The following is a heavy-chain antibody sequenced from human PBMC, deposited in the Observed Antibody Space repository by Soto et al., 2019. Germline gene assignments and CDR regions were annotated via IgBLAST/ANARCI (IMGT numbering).Heavy chain of an antibody. CDR2: INPNRGGT. CDR3: ARGTYYYDSSGSFAFDY. V-gene: IGHV1-2*04. Sequence: ASVKVSCKASGYTFTGYYMHWVRQAPGQGLEWMGWINPNRGGTNYAKKFKGWVTIPRDTSISQAYMKLSRLRSDDTAVYYCARGTYYYDSSGSFAFDYWGQGTLVTISS. CDR1: GYTFTGYY. D-gene: IGHD3-22*01. J-gene: IGHJ4*02.